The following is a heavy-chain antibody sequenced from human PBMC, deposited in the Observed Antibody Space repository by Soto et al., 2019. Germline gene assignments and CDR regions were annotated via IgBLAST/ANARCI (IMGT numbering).Heavy chain of an antibody. D-gene: IGHD3-22*01. CDR2: IYSGGST. V-gene: IGHV3-53*04. J-gene: IGHJ6*02. Sequence: EVQLVESGGGLVQPGGSLRLSCAASGITVSSNYMSWVRQAPGKGLEWVSVIYSGGSTYYAVSVKGGFTSSRHNSKNTLYLQMNSLRAEDTAVYYCARDPYYASSCYLASYGMDGWGQGSTVTGSS. CDR1: GITVSSNY. CDR3: ARDPYYASSCYLASYGMDG.